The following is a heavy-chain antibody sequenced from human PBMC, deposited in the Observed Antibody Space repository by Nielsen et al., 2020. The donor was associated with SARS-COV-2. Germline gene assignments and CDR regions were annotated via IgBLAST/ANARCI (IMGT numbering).Heavy chain of an antibody. Sequence: SETLSLTCTVSGGSISSSSYYWGWIRQPPGKGLEWIGSIYYSGSTCYNPSLKSRVTISVDTSKNQFSLKLSSVTAADTAVYYCARAGRITIFGVVDAFDIWGQGTMVTVSS. D-gene: IGHD3-3*01. V-gene: IGHV4-39*07. CDR3: ARAGRITIFGVVDAFDI. CDR2: IYYSGST. CDR1: GGSISSSSYY. J-gene: IGHJ3*02.